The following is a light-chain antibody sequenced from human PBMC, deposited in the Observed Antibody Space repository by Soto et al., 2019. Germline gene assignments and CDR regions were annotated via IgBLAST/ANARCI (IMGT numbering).Light chain of an antibody. J-gene: IGKJ3*01. V-gene: IGKV3-20*01. CDR1: QSVSNNY. CDR2: GAS. CDR3: QQYGSSPGLFT. Sequence: EIVLTQSPGSLSLSPGERATLSCRASQSVSNNYLAWYQQKPGQAPRLLIYGASSRATSIPDRFSGSGSGTDFTLTISRLEPEDFAVYYCQQYGSSPGLFTFGPGTKVDIK.